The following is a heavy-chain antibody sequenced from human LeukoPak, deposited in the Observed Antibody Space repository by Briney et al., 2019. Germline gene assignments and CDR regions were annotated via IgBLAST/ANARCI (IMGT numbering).Heavy chain of an antibody. D-gene: IGHD6-13*01. CDR3: ARHIKSGYSRSWSSFDY. Sequence: SETLSLTCTVSGYSISSGYYWGWIRPPPGKGLEWIGYIYYSGSTNSNPSLKSRVTISVDTSKNQFSLKLNSVTAADTAVYYCARHIKSGYSRSWSSFDYWGQGTLVTVSS. CDR1: GYSISSGYY. J-gene: IGHJ4*02. V-gene: IGHV4-61*01. CDR2: IYYSGST.